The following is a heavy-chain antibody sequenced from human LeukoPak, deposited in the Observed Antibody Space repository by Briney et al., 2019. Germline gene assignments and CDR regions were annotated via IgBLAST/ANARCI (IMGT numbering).Heavy chain of an antibody. CDR3: ARVFYDSGGYYRWFDA. CDR2: IDYSGST. J-gene: IGHJ5*02. V-gene: IGHV4-39*06. D-gene: IGHD3-22*01. Sequence: SETLSLTCTVSGGSISTSSYYWGWIRQPPGKGLEWIGSIDYSGSTYHNPSLNSRVTKSVDTSKNQFTLRLRSVTAADTAMYYCARVFYDSGGYYRWFDAWGQGTLVTVFS. CDR1: GGSISTSSYY.